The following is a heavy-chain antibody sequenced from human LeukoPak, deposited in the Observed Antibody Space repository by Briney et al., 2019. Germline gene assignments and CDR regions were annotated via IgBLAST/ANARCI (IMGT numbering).Heavy chain of an antibody. V-gene: IGHV3-33*08. J-gene: IGHJ4*02. CDR2: IWYDGSNK. CDR1: GFTFSSYS. Sequence: GGSLRLSCAASGFTFSSYSMNWVRQAPGKGLEWVAVIWYDGSNKYYADSVKGRFTISRDNSKNTLYLQMNSLRAEDTAVYYCARGGSGRVGIIDYWGQGTLVTVSS. D-gene: IGHD6-19*01. CDR3: ARGGSGRVGIIDY.